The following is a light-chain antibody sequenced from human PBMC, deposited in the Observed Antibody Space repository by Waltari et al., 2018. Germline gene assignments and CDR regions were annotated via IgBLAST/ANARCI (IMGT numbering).Light chain of an antibody. J-gene: IGKJ1*01. CDR1: QSVSSN. CDR3: QHHNNWPPRWT. Sequence: EIVMTQSPATLSVSPWERATLSCRASQSVSSNLAWYQQKPGQAPRLLIYGASTRATGVQARFSGSGSGPEYTLTISSLQSEDFAVYYCQHHNNWPPRWTFGQGTKVEIK. V-gene: IGKV3-15*01. CDR2: GAS.